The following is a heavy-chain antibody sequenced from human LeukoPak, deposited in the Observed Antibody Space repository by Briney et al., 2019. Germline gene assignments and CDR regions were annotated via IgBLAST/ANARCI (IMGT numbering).Heavy chain of an antibody. CDR1: GGSISGSAYY. Sequence: SETLSLTCTVSGGSISGSAYYWGWIRQPPGKGLEWIGSIYYTGSMYYNPSSGTTYYNPSLKSRVTISLDTSKNQFSLRLSSVTAADTAVYYCARARITIFGVVQDLNWFDPWGQGTLVTVSS. D-gene: IGHD3-3*01. J-gene: IGHJ5*02. CDR2: IYYTGSMYYNPSSGTT. CDR3: ARARITIFGVVQDLNWFDP. V-gene: IGHV4-39*07.